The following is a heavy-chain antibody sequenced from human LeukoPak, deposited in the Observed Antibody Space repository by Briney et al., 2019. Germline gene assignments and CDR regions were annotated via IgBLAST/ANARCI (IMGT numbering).Heavy chain of an antibody. CDR2: IRSIANSYAT. Sequence: PGGSLRLSCAASGFTFRNYAMTWVRQAPGKGLEWVGRIRSIANSYATAYDESVKGRFSISRDDSKNTAYLQMNSLKTEDAAVYYCTRLTMATDYSGMDVWGQGTTVTVSS. D-gene: IGHD3-10*01. CDR3: TRLTMATDYSGMDV. J-gene: IGHJ6*02. CDR1: GFTFRNYA. V-gene: IGHV3-73*01.